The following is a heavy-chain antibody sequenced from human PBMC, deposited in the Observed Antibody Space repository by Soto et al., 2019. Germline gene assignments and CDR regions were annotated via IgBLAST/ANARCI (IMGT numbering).Heavy chain of an antibody. CDR1: GGSISSGGYY. CDR3: ARAGVYSGYDGDFDY. D-gene: IGHD5-12*01. Sequence: SETLSLTCTVSGGSISSGGYYWSWIRQHPGKGLEWIGYIYYSGSTYYNPSLKSRVTISVDTSKNQFSLKLSSVTAADTAVYYCARAGVYSGYDGDFDYWGQGTLVTVSS. J-gene: IGHJ4*02. CDR2: IYYSGST. V-gene: IGHV4-31*03.